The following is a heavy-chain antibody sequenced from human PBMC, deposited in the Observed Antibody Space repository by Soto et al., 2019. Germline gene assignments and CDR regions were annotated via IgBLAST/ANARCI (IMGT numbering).Heavy chain of an antibody. J-gene: IGHJ5*02. CDR1: GFTVSNYW. CDR2: INSDGIST. D-gene: IGHD2-15*01. Sequence: EVQLVESGGGLVQPGGSLRLSCAASGFTVSNYWMHCVRQVPGKGLLWVSRINSDGISTNYADSVKGRFTIARDNAKNTLYGHMNSLTPAATAVFDCARGMFPHIAATGVNSFDPWCQANVLSVPS. V-gene: IGHV3-74*01. CDR3: ARGMFPHIAATGVNSFDP.